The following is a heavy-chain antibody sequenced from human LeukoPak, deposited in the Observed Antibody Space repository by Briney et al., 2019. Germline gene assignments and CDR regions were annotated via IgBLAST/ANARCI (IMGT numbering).Heavy chain of an antibody. CDR1: GGSISSSSYY. Sequence: SSETLSLTCTVSGGSISSSSYYWGWIRQPPGKGLEWIGSIYYSGSTYYNPSLKSRVTISVDTSKNQFSLKLSSVTAADTAVYYCASQVAGYVDYWGQGTLVTVSS. J-gene: IGHJ4*02. CDR2: IYYSGST. D-gene: IGHD6-19*01. V-gene: IGHV4-39*01. CDR3: ASQVAGYVDY.